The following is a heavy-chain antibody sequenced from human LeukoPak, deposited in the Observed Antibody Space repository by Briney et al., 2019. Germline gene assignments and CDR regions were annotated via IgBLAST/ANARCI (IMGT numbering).Heavy chain of an antibody. CDR3: ARGPNITMVRGVITFRYYYYMDV. J-gene: IGHJ6*03. CDR1: GGSISSYY. V-gene: IGHV4-59*01. Sequence: PSETLSLTCTVSGGSISSYYWSWIRQPPGKGLEWIGYIYYSGSTNYNPSLKSRVTISVDTSKNQFSLKLSSVTAADTAVYYCARGPNITMVRGVITFRYYYYMDVWGKGTTVTISS. CDR2: IYYSGST. D-gene: IGHD3-10*01.